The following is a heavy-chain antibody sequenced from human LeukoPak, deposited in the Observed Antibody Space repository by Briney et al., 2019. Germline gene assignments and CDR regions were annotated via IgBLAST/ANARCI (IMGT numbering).Heavy chain of an antibody. CDR3: ARATNGRFDI. CDR2: ISSSTSYI. D-gene: IGHD2-8*01. Sequence: GGSLRLSCAASGFTFSSYSMNWVRQAPGKGLEWVSFISSSTSYISYADSVKGRFTISRDNAKSSLWLQMNSLRAEDTAVYYCARATNGRFDIWGQGAMVTVSS. CDR1: GFTFSSYS. V-gene: IGHV3-21*01. J-gene: IGHJ3*02.